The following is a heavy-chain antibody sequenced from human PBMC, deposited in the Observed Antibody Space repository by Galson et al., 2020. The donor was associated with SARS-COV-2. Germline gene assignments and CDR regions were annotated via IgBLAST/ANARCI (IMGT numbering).Heavy chain of an antibody. J-gene: IGHJ5*02. CDR3: ARAVVLLWFGELSVGWFDP. V-gene: IGHV4-34*01. D-gene: IGHD3-10*01. CDR1: GGSFSNYY. CDR2: INHSGST. Sequence: SETLSLTCAVYGGSFSNYYWSWIRQAPGKGLEWIGEINHSGSTNYNPSLKSRVTISVDTSKNQFSLKLGSLTAADTAVYYCARAVVLLWFGELSVGWFDPWGQGTLVTVSS.